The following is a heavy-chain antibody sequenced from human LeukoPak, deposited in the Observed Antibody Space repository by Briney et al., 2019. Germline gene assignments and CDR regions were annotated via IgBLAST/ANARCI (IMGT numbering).Heavy chain of an antibody. CDR2: ISSSSSYI. J-gene: IGHJ4*02. V-gene: IGHV3-21*01. D-gene: IGHD3-10*01. CDR1: GFTFSSYS. CDR3: ARGVRITMVRGVINKHYYFDY. Sequence: GGSLRLSCAASGFTFSSYSMNWARQAPGKGLEWVSSISSSSSYIHYADSVKGRFTISRDNAKNSLYLQMNSLRAEDTAVYYCARGVRITMVRGVINKHYYFDYWGQGTLVTVSS.